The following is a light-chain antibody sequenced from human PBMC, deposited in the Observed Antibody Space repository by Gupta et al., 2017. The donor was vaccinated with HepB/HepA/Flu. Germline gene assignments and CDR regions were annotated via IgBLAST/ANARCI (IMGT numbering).Light chain of an antibody. CDR3: QHYDNRPFA. V-gene: IGKV3-15*01. J-gene: IGKJ1*01. Sequence: DIVMTQSPATLSVSPGDRATLSCRASQNVSNNLAWYQQKPGQTPRLLFHEASTRASGVPGRLSASGSGTEFTLTISSLQSEDVAVFYCQHYDNRPFAFGQGTKVEIK. CDR2: EAS. CDR1: QNVSNN.